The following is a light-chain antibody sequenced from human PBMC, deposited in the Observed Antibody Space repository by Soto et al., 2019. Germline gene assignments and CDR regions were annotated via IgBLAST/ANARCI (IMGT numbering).Light chain of an antibody. CDR1: SSDVGGYNY. CDR3: SSYPRRPPVV. J-gene: IGLJ2*01. V-gene: IGLV2-14*01. Sequence: QSALTQPASVSGSPGQSITISCTGTSSDVGGYNYVSWYQQHPGKAPKLMIYEVSNRPSGVSNRFSGSKSGKTASLTISGLQATDEADYNRSSYPRRPPVVFGGGTK. CDR2: EVS.